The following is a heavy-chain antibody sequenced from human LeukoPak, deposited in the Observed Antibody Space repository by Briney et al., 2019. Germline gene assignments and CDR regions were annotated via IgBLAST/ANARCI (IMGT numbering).Heavy chain of an antibody. J-gene: IGHJ4*02. V-gene: IGHV3-21*01. CDR3: ARAGSDYFDY. CDR1: GFTFSSYS. CDR2: ISSSSSYI. Sequence: GGSLRLSCAASGFTFSSYSMNWVRQAPGEGLEWVSSISSSSSYIYYADSVKGRFTISRDNAKNSLYLQMNSLRAEDTAVYYCARAGSDYFDYWGQGTLVTVSS.